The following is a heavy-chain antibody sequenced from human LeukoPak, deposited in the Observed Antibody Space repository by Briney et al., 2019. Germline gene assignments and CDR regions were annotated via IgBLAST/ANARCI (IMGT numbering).Heavy chain of an antibody. CDR3: AREGPAVTVDY. D-gene: IGHD4-17*01. CDR1: GFTFSSYS. Sequence: GGSLRLSCAASGFTFSSYSMNWVRQAPGKGLEWVLSISSSSSYIYYADSVKGRFTISRDNAKNSLYLQMNRLRAEDTAVYYCAREGPAVTVDYWGQGTLVTVSS. J-gene: IGHJ4*02. CDR2: ISSSSSYI. V-gene: IGHV3-21*01.